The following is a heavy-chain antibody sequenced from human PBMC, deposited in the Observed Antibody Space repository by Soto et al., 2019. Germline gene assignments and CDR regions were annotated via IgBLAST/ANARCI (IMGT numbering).Heavy chain of an antibody. D-gene: IGHD6-19*01. CDR3: AKAYSSGWYYYGMDV. CDR1: GFTFSSYA. Sequence: GESLKISCAASGFTFSSYAMSWVRQAPGKGLEWVSAISGSGGSTYYADSVKGRFTISRDNSKNTLYLQMNSLRAEDTAVYYCAKAYSSGWYYYGMDVWGQGTTVTVSS. V-gene: IGHV3-23*01. J-gene: IGHJ6*02. CDR2: ISGSGGST.